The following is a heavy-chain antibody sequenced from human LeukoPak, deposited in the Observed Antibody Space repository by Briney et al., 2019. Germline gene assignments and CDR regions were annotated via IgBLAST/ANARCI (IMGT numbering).Heavy chain of an antibody. J-gene: IGHJ4*02. CDR2: ISSDGGSP. CDR1: GFTFSSYA. CDR3: AREYCSGGRCQYYFDY. Sequence: TGGSLRLSCAASGFTFSSYAMHWVRQAPGKGLECVSGISSDGGSPFHVNSVKGRFTISRDNSKDKLYLQMGSLRAEDMAVYYCAREYCSGGRCQYYFDYWGQGTLVTVSS. V-gene: IGHV3-64*01. D-gene: IGHD2-15*01.